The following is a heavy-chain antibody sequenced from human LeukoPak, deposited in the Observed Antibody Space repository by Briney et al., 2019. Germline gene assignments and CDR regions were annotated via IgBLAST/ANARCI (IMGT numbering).Heavy chain of an antibody. Sequence: GGSLRLSCAASGFTFDDYAMHWVRQAPGKGLEWVSGISWNSGSIGYADSEKGRFTISRDNAKNSLYLQMNSLRAEDTALYYCAKGGYYYDSSGYSFAFDIWGQGTMVTVSS. CDR2: ISWNSGSI. V-gene: IGHV3-9*01. CDR3: AKGGYYYDSSGYSFAFDI. J-gene: IGHJ3*02. D-gene: IGHD3-22*01. CDR1: GFTFDDYA.